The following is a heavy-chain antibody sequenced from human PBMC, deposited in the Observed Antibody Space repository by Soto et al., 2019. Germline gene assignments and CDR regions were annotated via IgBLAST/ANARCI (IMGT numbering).Heavy chain of an antibody. V-gene: IGHV2-5*01. D-gene: IGHD1-1*01. CDR1: GFSLGTSGVG. J-gene: IGHJ5*02. Sequence: ASGPTLVNPTQTLTLTCTFSGFSLGTSGVGVGWIRQPPGKALEWLAFIYWNDDKRYSPSLKNRLTITKDTPKNQVVLTMANMDPVDTATYYCAHRDRYNWNDGGWFDPRGQGALVTVS. CDR3: AHRDRYNWNDGGWFDP. CDR2: IYWNDDK.